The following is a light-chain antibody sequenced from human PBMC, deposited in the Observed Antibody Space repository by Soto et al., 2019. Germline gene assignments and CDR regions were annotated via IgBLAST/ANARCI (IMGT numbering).Light chain of an antibody. V-gene: IGLV2-14*01. CDR1: SSDVGAYNY. CDR3: SSYTTSTTPVL. J-gene: IGLJ2*01. CDR2: EVN. Sequence: QSALTQPASVSGSPGQSITISCTGTSSDVGAYNYVSWYQQHPGKAPKLMIYEVNNRPSGVSNRFSGPKSGNTASLTISGLQAEDEADYYCSSYTTSTTPVLFGGGTKVTVL.